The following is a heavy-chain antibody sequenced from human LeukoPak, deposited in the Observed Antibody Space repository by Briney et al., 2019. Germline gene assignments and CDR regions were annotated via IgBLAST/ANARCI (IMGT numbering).Heavy chain of an antibody. CDR3: ARVGSGSFDY. D-gene: IGHD6-19*01. CDR1: GGSISTYY. Sequence: SETLSLTCTVPGGSISTYYWSWIRQPPGKGLEWIGYSYSSGSTYCNPSLKSRVTISVDTSKNQFSLNLSSVTAADTAVYYCARVGSGSFDYWGQGTLVTVSS. V-gene: IGHV4-59*01. CDR2: SYSSGST. J-gene: IGHJ4*02.